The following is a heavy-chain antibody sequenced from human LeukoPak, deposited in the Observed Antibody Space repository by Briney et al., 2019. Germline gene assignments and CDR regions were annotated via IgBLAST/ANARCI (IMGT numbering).Heavy chain of an antibody. Sequence: PSETLSLTCTVSGGSISSGSYYWSWIRQPAGKGLEWTGRIYTSGSTNYNPSLKSRVTISVDTSKNQFSLKLSSVTAADTAVYYCATGDSGSYYYWGQGTLVTVSS. CDR3: ATGDSGSYYY. CDR1: GGSISSGSYY. J-gene: IGHJ4*02. D-gene: IGHD1-26*01. V-gene: IGHV4-61*02. CDR2: IYTSGST.